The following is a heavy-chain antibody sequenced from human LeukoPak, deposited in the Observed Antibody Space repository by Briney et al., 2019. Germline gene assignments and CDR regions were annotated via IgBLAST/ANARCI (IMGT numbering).Heavy chain of an antibody. CDR2: IYYSGTT. CDR1: GASISDYY. V-gene: IGHV4-59*01. Sequence: SETLSLTCTVSGASISDYYGSWIRQPPGKGLVWIGYIYYSGTTNYNPSLKSRVTISVDMSKNQFSLKLSSVTAADTAVYYCARGHRGLGYWGQGTLVIVSS. D-gene: IGHD3-16*01. CDR3: ARGHRGLGY. J-gene: IGHJ4*02.